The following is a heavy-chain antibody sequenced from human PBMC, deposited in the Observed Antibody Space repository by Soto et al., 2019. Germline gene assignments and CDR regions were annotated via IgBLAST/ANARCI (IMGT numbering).Heavy chain of an antibody. J-gene: IGHJ4*02. Sequence: GGSLRLSCAASGVTFSSYSMNWVRQAPGKGLEWVSAISSSSSYIYYADSVKGRFTISRDNAKNSLYLQMNSLRAEDTAVYYCAREYSSGWPNYWGQGTLVTVSS. D-gene: IGHD6-19*01. V-gene: IGHV3-21*01. CDR1: GVTFSSYS. CDR2: ISSSSSYI. CDR3: AREYSSGWPNY.